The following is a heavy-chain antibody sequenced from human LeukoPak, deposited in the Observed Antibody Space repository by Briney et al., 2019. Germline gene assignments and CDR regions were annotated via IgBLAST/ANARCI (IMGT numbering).Heavy chain of an antibody. CDR3: AREARADSSRSNQEGRYFDY. CDR2: ISAYNGNT. J-gene: IGHJ4*02. D-gene: IGHD3-22*01. CDR1: GYTFTSYG. Sequence: ASVKVSCKASGYTFTSYGISWVRQAPGQGLEWMGWISAYNGNTNYAQKLQGRVTMTTDTSTSTAYMELRSLRSDDTAVYYCAREARADSSRSNQEGRYFDYWGRGTLVTVSS. V-gene: IGHV1-18*01.